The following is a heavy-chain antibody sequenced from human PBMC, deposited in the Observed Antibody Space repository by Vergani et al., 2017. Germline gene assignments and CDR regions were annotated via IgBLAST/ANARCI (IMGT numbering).Heavy chain of an antibody. CDR3: ARPSHGSYER. CDR2: INHSGST. V-gene: IGHV4-34*01. J-gene: IGHJ4*02. Sequence: QVQLQQWGAGLLKPSETLSLTCAVYGGSFSGYYWSWIRQPPGKGLEWIGEINHSGSTNYNPSLKSRVTISVDTSKNQFSLKLSSVTAADTAVYYCARPSHGSYERWGQGTLVTVSS. CDR1: GGSFSGYY. D-gene: IGHD1-26*01.